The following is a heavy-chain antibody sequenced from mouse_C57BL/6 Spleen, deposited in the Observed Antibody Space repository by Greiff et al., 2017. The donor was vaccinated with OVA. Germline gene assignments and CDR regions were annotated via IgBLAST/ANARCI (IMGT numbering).Heavy chain of an antibody. D-gene: IGHD2-4*01. V-gene: IGHV1-61*01. CDR1: GYTFTSYW. J-gene: IGHJ3*01. CDR2: IYPSDSET. Sequence: QVQLQQSGAELVRPGSSVKLSCKASGYTFTSYWMDWVKQRPGQGLEWIGNIYPSDSETNYNQKFKDKATLTADKSSSTAYMQLSRLTSEDSAVXYCASICYDCDAWFAYWGQGTLVTVSA. CDR3: ASICYDCDAWFAY.